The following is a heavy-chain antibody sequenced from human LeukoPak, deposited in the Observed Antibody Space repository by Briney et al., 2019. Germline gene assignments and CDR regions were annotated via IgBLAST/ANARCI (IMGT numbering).Heavy chain of an antibody. V-gene: IGHV3-30*19. CDR1: GFTFSSYG. CDR2: ISYDGSNK. D-gene: IGHD6-19*01. Sequence: GGSLRLSCAASGFTFSSYGMHWVRQAPGKGLEWVAVISYDGSNKYYADSVKGRFTISRDNSKNTLYLQMNSLRAEDTAVYYCARVGQQWLVDDAFDIWGQGTMVTVSS. J-gene: IGHJ3*02. CDR3: ARVGQQWLVDDAFDI.